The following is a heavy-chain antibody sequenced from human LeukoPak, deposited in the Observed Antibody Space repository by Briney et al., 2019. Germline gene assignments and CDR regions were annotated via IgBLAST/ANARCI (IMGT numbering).Heavy chain of an antibody. V-gene: IGHV1-46*01. J-gene: IGHJ6*02. Sequence: ASVKVSCKASGYTFTSYYMHWVRHAPGQGLEWMGRIIPVLNITTYAQKFQGSVTITADTSTSTVYMELSSLRSEETAIYYCARDQGLTAPPPYGLDVWGQGTTVIVSS. D-gene: IGHD5-18*01. CDR3: ARDQGLTAPPPYGLDV. CDR2: IIPVLNIT. CDR1: GYTFTSYY.